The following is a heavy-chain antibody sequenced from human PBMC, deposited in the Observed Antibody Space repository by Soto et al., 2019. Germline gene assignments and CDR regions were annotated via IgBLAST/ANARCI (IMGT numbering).Heavy chain of an antibody. V-gene: IGHV1-69*06. CDR1: GGTFSSYA. D-gene: IGHD3-10*01. Sequence: QVQLVQSGAEVKKPGSSVKVSCKASGGTFSSYAISWVRQAPGQGLEWMGGIIPIFGTANYAQKFQGRVTITADKSTSTAYRERRSLRSEDTAVYYCASSSWAGSGSQDAFDIWGKGTMVTVSS. CDR3: ASSSWAGSGSQDAFDI. CDR2: IIPIFGTA. J-gene: IGHJ3*02.